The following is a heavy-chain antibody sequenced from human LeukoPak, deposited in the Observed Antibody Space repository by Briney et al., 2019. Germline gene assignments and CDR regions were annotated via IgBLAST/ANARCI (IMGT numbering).Heavy chain of an antibody. CDR3: ARRRTLRLDEFDP. CDR1: GYSFTNYR. Sequence: GESLKISCKGSGYSFTNYRIGWVRQMPGKGLEWMGTIYPGDSDTRYSPSFQGQVTISVDKSISTAYLQWSSLKASDTAMYYCARRRTLRLDEFDPWGQGTLVTVSS. D-gene: IGHD5/OR15-5a*01. CDR2: IYPGDSDT. V-gene: IGHV5-51*01. J-gene: IGHJ5*02.